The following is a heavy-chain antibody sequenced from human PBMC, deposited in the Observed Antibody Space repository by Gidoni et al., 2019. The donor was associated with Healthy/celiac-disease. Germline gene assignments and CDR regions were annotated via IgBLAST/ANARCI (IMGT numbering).Heavy chain of an antibody. CDR1: GCTFSSYA. V-gene: IGHV3-30-3*01. CDR3: ARDRNSSSWAPYYYYGMDV. D-gene: IGHD6-13*01. J-gene: IGHJ6*02. Sequence: QVQLVESGGGVVQPGRSLRLSCAASGCTFSSYAMHWVRQAPGKGLEWVAVISYDGSNKYYADSVKGRFTISRDNSKNTLYLEMNSLRAEDTAVYYCARDRNSSSWAPYYYYGMDVWGQGTTVTVSS. CDR2: ISYDGSNK.